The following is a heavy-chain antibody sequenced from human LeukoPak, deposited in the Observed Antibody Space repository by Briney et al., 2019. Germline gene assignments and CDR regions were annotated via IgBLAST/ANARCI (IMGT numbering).Heavy chain of an antibody. Sequence: SETLSLTCTVSGGSITSNSYNWGWVRQPPGKWLEWIGSMYYSGSTYYNPSLKSRLTISVDTSKNQFSLKLSSVTAADTAMYFCGYSEGDFWGQGALVTVSS. J-gene: IGHJ4*02. V-gene: IGHV4-39*01. D-gene: IGHD4-11*01. CDR3: GYSEGDF. CDR1: GGSITSNSYN. CDR2: MYYSGST.